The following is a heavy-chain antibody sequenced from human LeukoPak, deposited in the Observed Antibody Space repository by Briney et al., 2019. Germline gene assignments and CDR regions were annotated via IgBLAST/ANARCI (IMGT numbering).Heavy chain of an antibody. V-gene: IGHV4-39*02. Sequence: SETLSLTCIVSGGSTSSGNYYWGWIRRPPGKGLEWIGGISSSGNTYYNPSLKSRITISIDTSKNHFSLKLSSVTAADTAVYYCARRNRWELLDFWGQGTLVTVSS. CDR1: GGSTSSGNYY. D-gene: IGHD1-26*01. CDR3: ARRNRWELLDF. J-gene: IGHJ4*02. CDR2: ISSSGNT.